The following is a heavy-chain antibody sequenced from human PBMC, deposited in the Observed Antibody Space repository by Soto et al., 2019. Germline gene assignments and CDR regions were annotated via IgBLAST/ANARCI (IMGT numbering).Heavy chain of an antibody. CDR3: AKDGGGLAAAAVRPLGASDC. CDR1: GFTFSNYA. Sequence: EVQLLESGGGLVQPGGSLRLSCAASGFTFSNYAMTWVRQAPGKGLEWASAISGSGGTTYYADSVKGRFTISRDNSKNTLYLQMNSLRVEDTALYYCAKDGGGLAAAAVRPLGASDCWGQGTLVTVSS. D-gene: IGHD6-13*01. V-gene: IGHV3-23*01. CDR2: ISGSGGTT. J-gene: IGHJ4*02.